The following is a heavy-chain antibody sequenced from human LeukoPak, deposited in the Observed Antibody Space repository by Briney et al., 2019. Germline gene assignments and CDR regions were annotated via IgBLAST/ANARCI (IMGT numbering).Heavy chain of an antibody. J-gene: IGHJ4*02. D-gene: IGHD1-14*01. CDR2: INTSGSST. Sequence: SGGSLRLSCAASGFTFSDYWMHWDRQVPGKGLVWVSRINTSGSSTTYADSVKGRFTISRDNAKNTLYLQMDSLRAEDTGVYYCARSNHADDFWGQGTLVTVSS. CDR1: GFTFSDYW. V-gene: IGHV3-74*03. CDR3: ARSNHADDF.